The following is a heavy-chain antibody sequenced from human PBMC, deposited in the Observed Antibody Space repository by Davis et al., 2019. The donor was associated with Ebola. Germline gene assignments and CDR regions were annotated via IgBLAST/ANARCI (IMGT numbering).Heavy chain of an antibody. CDR2: IRSKANGYAT. V-gene: IGHV3-73*01. D-gene: IGHD4-17*01. CDR1: GFTFSGSA. Sequence: GESLKISCAASGFTFSGSAMHWVRQASGKGLEWVGRIRSKANGYATAYAASVKGRFTISRDDSKNTAYLQMNSLKTEDTAVYYCTMTTVMVDYWGQGTLVTVSS. CDR3: TMTTVMVDY. J-gene: IGHJ4*02.